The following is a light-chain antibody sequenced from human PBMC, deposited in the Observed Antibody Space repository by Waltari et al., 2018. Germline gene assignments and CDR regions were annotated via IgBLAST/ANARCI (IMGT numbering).Light chain of an antibody. Sequence: DIQLTQSPSTLPASVGDRVIITCRAGQSVSTWWAGYQQKPGKSPKLLIYRGSILESGVPARLSGSGSGTEFTLTISSLQPEDFATYFCQHYNSYPLTFGGGTKVDI. J-gene: IGKJ4*01. CDR3: QHYNSYPLT. CDR2: RGS. CDR1: QSVSTW. V-gene: IGKV1-5*03.